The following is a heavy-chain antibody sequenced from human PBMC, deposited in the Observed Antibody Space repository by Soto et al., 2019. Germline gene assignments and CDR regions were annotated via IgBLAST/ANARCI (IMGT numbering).Heavy chain of an antibody. CDR1: GGSISSGGYY. J-gene: IGHJ5*02. CDR3: ALFLMVRGVMGALQWFDP. CDR2: IYYSGST. Sequence: SETLSLTCTVSGGSISSGGYYWSWIRQHPGKGLEWIGYIYYSGSTYYNPSLKSRVTISVDTSKNQFSLKLSSVTAADTAVYYCALFLMVRGVMGALQWFDPWGQGTLVTAPQ. V-gene: IGHV4-31*03. D-gene: IGHD3-10*01.